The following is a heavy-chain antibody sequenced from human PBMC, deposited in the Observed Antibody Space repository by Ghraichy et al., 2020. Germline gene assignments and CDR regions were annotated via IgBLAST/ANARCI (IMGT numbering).Heavy chain of an antibody. CDR2: INHSGST. J-gene: IGHJ3*02. D-gene: IGHD3-22*01. Sequence: SETLSLTCAVYGGSFSGYYWSWIRQPPGKGLEWIGEINHSGSTNYNPSLKSRVTISVDTSKNQFSLRLSSVTAADTAVYYCAREGTTMIVTPRAFDIWGQGTMVTVSS. V-gene: IGHV4-34*01. CDR3: AREGTTMIVTPRAFDI. CDR1: GGSFSGYY.